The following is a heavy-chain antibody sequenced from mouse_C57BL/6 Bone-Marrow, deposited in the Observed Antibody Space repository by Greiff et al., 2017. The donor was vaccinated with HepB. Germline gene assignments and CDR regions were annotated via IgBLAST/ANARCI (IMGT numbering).Heavy chain of an antibody. V-gene: IGHV1-75*01. CDR3: AMAYYYGLPYYFDY. Sequence: QVQLQQSGPELVKPGASVKISCKASGYTFTDYYINWVKQRPGQGLEWIGWIFPGSGSTYYNEKFKGKATLTVDKSSSTAYMLLSSLTSEDSAVYFCAMAYYYGLPYYFDYWGQGTTLTVSS. CDR1: GYTFTDYY. J-gene: IGHJ2*01. CDR2: IFPGSGST. D-gene: IGHD1-1*01.